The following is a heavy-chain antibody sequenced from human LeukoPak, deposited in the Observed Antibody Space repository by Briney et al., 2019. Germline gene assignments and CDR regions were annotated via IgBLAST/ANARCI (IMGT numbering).Heavy chain of an antibody. CDR2: IYWDDDK. CDR1: GFSLNTSGVG. J-gene: IGHJ3*01. CDR3: AHRLRGAAAGPFDAFDF. D-gene: IGHD6-13*01. Sequence: SGPTLVKPTQTLTLTCTFSGFSLNTSGVGVGWIRQPPGKALEWLALIYWDDDKRYSPSLKSRLTITKDTSKNQVVLTMTNIDPVDTATYFCAHRLRGAAAGPFDAFDFWAQGTMVTVSS. V-gene: IGHV2-5*02.